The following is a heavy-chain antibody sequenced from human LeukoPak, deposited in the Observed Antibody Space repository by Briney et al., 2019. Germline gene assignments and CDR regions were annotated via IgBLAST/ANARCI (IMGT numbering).Heavy chain of an antibody. Sequence: GGSLRLSCAATGLNVAAFAMYWVRQPPGKSLEWVSLISGDSDNKYSAASVKGRFAISRDNSKNSLYLRMNSLTTEDTALYYCAIAYESGSFYRAFAYWGQGALVTVSS. V-gene: IGHV3-43*02. D-gene: IGHD3-10*01. CDR3: AIAYESGSFYRAFAY. J-gene: IGHJ4*02. CDR1: GLNVAAFA. CDR2: ISGDSDNK.